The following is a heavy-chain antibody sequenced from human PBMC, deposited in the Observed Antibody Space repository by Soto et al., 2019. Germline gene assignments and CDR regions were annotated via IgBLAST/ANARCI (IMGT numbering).Heavy chain of an antibody. Sequence: TLSLTCTVSGGSISSYYCSWIRQPPGKGLEWLALISWDDDERYSPSLKSRLTITKDTSKNQVVLTMTNMDPVDTATYYCAHRRGYYDSDGYYRGHWFDPWGQGTLVTVSS. CDR2: ISWDDDE. CDR3: AHRRGYYDSDGYYRGHWFDP. CDR1: GGSISSYYC. J-gene: IGHJ5*02. V-gene: IGHV2-5*08. D-gene: IGHD3-22*01.